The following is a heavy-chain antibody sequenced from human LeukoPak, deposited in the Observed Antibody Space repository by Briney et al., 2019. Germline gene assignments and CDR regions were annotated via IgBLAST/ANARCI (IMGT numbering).Heavy chain of an antibody. CDR2: LSPGGGGI. D-gene: IGHD6-25*01. CDR3: AKSRSGSSYDGLDA. CDR1: GFIFSNYP. V-gene: IGHV3-23*01. Sequence: GGSLRLSCAASGFIFSNYPMTWVCQTPGKGLEWVSTLSPGGGGIYYADSAKGRFAISRDNSKNTLYLQMNSLRVEDTAVYFCAKSRSGSSYDGLDAWGQGTMVTVSS. J-gene: IGHJ3*01.